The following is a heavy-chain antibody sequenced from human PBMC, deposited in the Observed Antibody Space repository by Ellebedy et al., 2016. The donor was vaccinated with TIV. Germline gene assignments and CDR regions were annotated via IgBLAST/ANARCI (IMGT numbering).Heavy chain of an antibody. CDR3: ARQLVGATPYFDY. V-gene: IGHV4-39*01. CDR1: GGSISSYY. CDR2: AYYSGST. D-gene: IGHD1-26*01. J-gene: IGHJ4*02. Sequence: MPSETLSLTCTVSGGSISSYYWGWIRQPPGKGLEWIGSAYYSGSTYYNPSLKSRVTISVDTSKNQFSLKLSSVTAADTAVYYCARQLVGATPYFDYWGQGTLVTVSS.